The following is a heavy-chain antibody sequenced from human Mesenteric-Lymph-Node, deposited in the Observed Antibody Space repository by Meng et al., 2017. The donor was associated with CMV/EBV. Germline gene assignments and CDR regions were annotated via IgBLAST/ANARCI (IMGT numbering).Heavy chain of an antibody. CDR1: GFTFSSYA. D-gene: IGHD3-22*01. CDR2: IYSGGSST. CDR3: AKERYYDRSGSYYGMDV. Sequence: GESLKISCAASGFTFSSYAMSWVRQAPGKGLEWVSVIYSGGSSTYYADSVKGRFTISRDNSKNTLFLQMNSLRAEDTAVYYCAKERYYDRSGSYYGMDVWGQGTTVTVSS. J-gene: IGHJ6*02. V-gene: IGHV3-23*03.